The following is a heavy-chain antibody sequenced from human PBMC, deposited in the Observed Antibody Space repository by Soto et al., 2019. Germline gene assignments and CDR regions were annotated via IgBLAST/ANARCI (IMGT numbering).Heavy chain of an antibody. Sequence: QLQLQESGPGLVKPSETLSLTCTVSGGSISSSSYYWGWIRQPPGKGLEWIGSIYYSGSTYYNPSLKSRVTISVDTSKNQFSLKLSSVTAADTAVYYCARRAPEYSSSSGDYYYYMDVWGKGTTVTVSS. V-gene: IGHV4-39*01. D-gene: IGHD6-6*01. J-gene: IGHJ6*03. CDR1: GGSISSSSYY. CDR3: ARRAPEYSSSSGDYYYYMDV. CDR2: IYYSGST.